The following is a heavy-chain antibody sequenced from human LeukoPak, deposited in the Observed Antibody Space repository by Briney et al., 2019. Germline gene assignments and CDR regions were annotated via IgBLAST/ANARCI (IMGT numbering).Heavy chain of an antibody. D-gene: IGHD2-2*01. Sequence: GGSLRLSCAASGFTFSSYSMNWVRQAPGKGLEWVSSISSSSSYIYYADSVKGRFTISRDNAKNSLYLQMNSLRAEGTAVYYCARDGRAGIVVVPAANFDYWGQGTLVTVSS. CDR1: GFTFSSYS. CDR2: ISSSSSYI. V-gene: IGHV3-21*01. CDR3: ARDGRAGIVVVPAANFDY. J-gene: IGHJ4*02.